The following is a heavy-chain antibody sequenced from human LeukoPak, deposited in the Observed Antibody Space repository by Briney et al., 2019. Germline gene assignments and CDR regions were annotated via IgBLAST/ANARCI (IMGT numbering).Heavy chain of an antibody. CDR3: ATQSSLSPHYYYYYYMDV. V-gene: IGHV1-18*01. Sequence: GASVKVSCKASGYTFTSYGMSWVRQAPGQGLEWMGWMSAYNGSTNYAQKLQGRVTMTEDTSTDTAYMELSSLRSEDTAVYYCATQSSLSPHYYYYYYMDVWGKGTTVTVSS. J-gene: IGHJ6*03. CDR2: MSAYNGST. D-gene: IGHD1-26*01. CDR1: GYTFTSYG.